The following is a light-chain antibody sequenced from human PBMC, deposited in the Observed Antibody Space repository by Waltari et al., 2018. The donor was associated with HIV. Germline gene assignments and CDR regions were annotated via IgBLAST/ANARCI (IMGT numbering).Light chain of an antibody. J-gene: IGLJ1*01. V-gene: IGLV2-23*02. CDR3: CSYAGSSTHV. CDR2: EVS. CDR1: SSDVGSYNL. Sequence: QSALTQPASVSGSPGQSITISCTGTSSDVGSYNLVSWYHKHPGKAPQLMIYEVSKRPSGVSNRFSGSKSGNTASLTISGLQAEDEADYYCCSYAGSSTHVFGSGTKVTVL.